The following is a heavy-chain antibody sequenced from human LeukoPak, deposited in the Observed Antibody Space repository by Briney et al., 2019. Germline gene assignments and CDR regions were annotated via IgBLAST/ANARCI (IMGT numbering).Heavy chain of an antibody. V-gene: IGHV3-15*01. CDR2: IKSQADGGTT. CDR3: TSEEDDHRGRTGY. Sequence: GGSLRLSCAASGFTFSSYAMSWVRQAPGKGLEWVGRIKSQADGGTTDYAAPVKDRFTISRDGSKNTVYLQMNTLKTEDTAVYYCTSEEDDHRGRTGYWGQGTLVTVSS. J-gene: IGHJ4*02. D-gene: IGHD2-8*02. CDR1: GFTFSSYA.